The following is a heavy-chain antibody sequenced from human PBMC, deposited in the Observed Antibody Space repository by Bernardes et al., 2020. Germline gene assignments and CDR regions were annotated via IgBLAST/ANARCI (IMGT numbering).Heavy chain of an antibody. V-gene: IGHV4-34*01. CDR2: INHGENT. J-gene: IGHJ6*02. CDR1: GGSFSGYS. CDR3: GRGRYCRHVSCYKVGHYSYNGVDV. Sequence: SETLSLTCAVYGGSFSGYSWSWIRQPPGKGLEWIGEINHGENTNYSPSLKSRVTISVDTSKNQFSLNLSSVTAADTAVYYCGRGRYCRHVSCYKVGHYSYNGVDVWGQGTTVTVSS. D-gene: IGHD2-15*01.